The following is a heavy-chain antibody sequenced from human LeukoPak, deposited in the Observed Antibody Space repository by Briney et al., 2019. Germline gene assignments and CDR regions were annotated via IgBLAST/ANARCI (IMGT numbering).Heavy chain of an antibody. CDR1: GYSISSNNW. CDR3: ARTAYYGSGTQGWFDP. D-gene: IGHD3-10*01. J-gene: IGHJ5*02. V-gene: IGHV4-28*01. Sequence: SETLSLTCTVSGYSISSNNWWGWIRQSPGKGLEWIGYIYYSGNTYYNPSLKSRVTMSVDTSKNRFSLKLSSVTAVDTAVYYCARTAYYGSGTQGWFDPWGQGALVTVSS. CDR2: IYYSGNT.